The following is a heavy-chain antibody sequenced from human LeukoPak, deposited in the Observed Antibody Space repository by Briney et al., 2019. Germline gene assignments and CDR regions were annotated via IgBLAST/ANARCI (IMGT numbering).Heavy chain of an antibody. Sequence: ASVKVSCKASGYTFTSYGISWVRQAPGQGLEWMGWISAYNGNTNYAQKLQGRVTMTTDTSTSTAYMELRSLRSDDTAVYYCARAVAVAGNYYYYYYMDVWGKGTTVTVSS. J-gene: IGHJ6*03. D-gene: IGHD6-19*01. CDR3: ARAVAVAGNYYYYYYMDV. CDR1: GYTFTSYG. CDR2: ISAYNGNT. V-gene: IGHV1-18*01.